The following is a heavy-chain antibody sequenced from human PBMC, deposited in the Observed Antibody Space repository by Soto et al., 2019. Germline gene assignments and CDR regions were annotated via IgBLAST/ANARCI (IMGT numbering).Heavy chain of an antibody. CDR1: GFTGSSYA. J-gene: IGHJ4*02. D-gene: IGHD6-6*01. V-gene: IGHV3-23*01. Sequence: GGSLRLSCAASGFTGSSYAINLVLHAPCKSLYCGSAISGSGGSTHYADSVKGGFTISRDNSKNTLYLQMNSLRAEDTAVYYCAKDLRFSSSSLGGFDYWGQGTLVTVSS. CDR3: AKDLRFSSSSLGGFDY. CDR2: ISGSGGST.